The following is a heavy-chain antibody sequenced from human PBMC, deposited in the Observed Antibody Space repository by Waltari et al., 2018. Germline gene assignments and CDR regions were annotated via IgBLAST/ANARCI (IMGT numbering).Heavy chain of an antibody. CDR1: GGSFSGYY. CDR2: INHSGST. J-gene: IGHJ3*02. D-gene: IGHD3-9*01. V-gene: IGHV4-34*01. Sequence: QVQLQQWGAGLLKPSETLSLTCAVYGGSFSGYYWSWIRQPPGKGLEWIGEINHSGSTNYNPSLKSRVTISVDTSKNQFSLKLSSVTAADTAVYYCATHPRKTGYYRTNAFDIWGQGTMVTVSS. CDR3: ATHPRKTGYYRTNAFDI.